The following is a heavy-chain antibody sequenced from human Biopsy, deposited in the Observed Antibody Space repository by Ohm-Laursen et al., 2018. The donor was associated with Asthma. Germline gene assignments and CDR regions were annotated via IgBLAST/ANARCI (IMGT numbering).Heavy chain of an antibody. CDR2: IKHDGSEK. J-gene: IGHJ1*01. Sequence: SPRLSCAASGFAVSRDHMFWVRQAPGKGLEWVANIKHDGSEKNHVDSLKGRFTISRDNAKNSLYLQMNSLRAEDTAVYYRARTFHFWSPYHAEHYQLWGQGTLVTVSS. CDR1: GFAVSRDH. D-gene: IGHD3-3*02. V-gene: IGHV3-7*01. CDR3: ARTFHFWSPYHAEHYQL.